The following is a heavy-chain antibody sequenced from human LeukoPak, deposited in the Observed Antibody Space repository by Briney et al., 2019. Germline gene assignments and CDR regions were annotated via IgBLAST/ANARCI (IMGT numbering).Heavy chain of an antibody. V-gene: IGHV3-20*04. J-gene: IGHJ5*02. CDR3: ARHFGYDSPVGL. Sequence: RTGGSLRLSCAASGFTFDDYGMSWVRQAPGKGLEWVSGINWNGGSTGYADSVKGRFTISRDNAKNSLYLQMNSLRAEDTALYYCARHFGYDSPVGLWGQGTLVTVSS. CDR2: INWNGGST. D-gene: IGHD3-22*01. CDR1: GFTFDDYG.